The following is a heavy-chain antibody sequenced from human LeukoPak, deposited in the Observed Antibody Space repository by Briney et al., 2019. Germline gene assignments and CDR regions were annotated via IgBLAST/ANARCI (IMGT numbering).Heavy chain of an antibody. Sequence: SETLSLTCTVSGASISSSGYYWGWIRRPPGKGLEWIGTIDYRGGTYYNPSLKSRIAISADTSRIQFSLKLNSVTAADTAVYYCVRDFGDHRTDYWGQGTLVTVSS. CDR3: VRDFGDHRTDY. V-gene: IGHV4-39*07. CDR2: IDYRGGT. CDR1: GASISSSGYY. J-gene: IGHJ4*02. D-gene: IGHD4-17*01.